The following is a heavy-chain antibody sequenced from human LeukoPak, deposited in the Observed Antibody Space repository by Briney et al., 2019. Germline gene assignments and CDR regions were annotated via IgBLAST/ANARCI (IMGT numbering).Heavy chain of an antibody. D-gene: IGHD3-22*01. CDR3: ARVTYYYDSSGYYGAFDI. Sequence: SETLSLTCTVSGGSISSYYWSWIRQPPGKGLEWIGYIYYSGSTNYNPSLKSRVTISVDTSKNQFSLKLSSVTAADTAVHYCARVTYYYDSSGYYGAFDIWGQGTMVTVSS. CDR1: GGSISSYY. J-gene: IGHJ3*02. CDR2: IYYSGST. V-gene: IGHV4-59*01.